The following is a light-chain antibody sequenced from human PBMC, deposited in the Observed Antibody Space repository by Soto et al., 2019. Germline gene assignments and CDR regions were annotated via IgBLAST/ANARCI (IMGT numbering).Light chain of an antibody. J-gene: IGKJ2*01. Sequence: DIVLTQSPATLSLSPGERATLSCRASQSVSSYLAWYQQKPGQAPRLLIYDASNRATGIPARFSGSGSGTDFTLTISSLEPEDFAIYYCQQRSGWYTFGHGTKLEIK. CDR3: QQRSGWYT. CDR2: DAS. CDR1: QSVSSY. V-gene: IGKV3-11*01.